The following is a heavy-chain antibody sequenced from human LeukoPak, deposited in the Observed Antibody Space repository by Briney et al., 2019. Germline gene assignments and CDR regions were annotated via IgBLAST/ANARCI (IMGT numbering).Heavy chain of an antibody. CDR2: IGTAGDT. J-gene: IGHJ4*02. D-gene: IGHD6-13*01. CDR1: GFTFSSYD. Sequence: GGSLRLSCAASGFTFSSYDMHWVRQATGKGLEWVSAIGTAGDTYYPGSVKGRFTISRENAKNSLYLQMNSPRAGDTAVYYCARGGIAAAGPYFDYWGQGTLVTVSS. V-gene: IGHV3-13*01. CDR3: ARGGIAAAGPYFDY.